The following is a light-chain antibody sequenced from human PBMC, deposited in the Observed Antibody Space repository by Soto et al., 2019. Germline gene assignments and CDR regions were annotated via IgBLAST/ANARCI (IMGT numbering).Light chain of an antibody. Sequence: EIVLTQSPATLSLSPGERATLSCRASPSVSSYLAWYQQKPGQAPRLLIYDASNRATSIPARFSGSGSGTDFTLTISSLEPEDFAVYYCQQRSNWPPTFGQGTKVDIK. V-gene: IGKV3-11*01. CDR3: QQRSNWPPT. CDR1: PSVSSY. CDR2: DAS. J-gene: IGKJ1*01.